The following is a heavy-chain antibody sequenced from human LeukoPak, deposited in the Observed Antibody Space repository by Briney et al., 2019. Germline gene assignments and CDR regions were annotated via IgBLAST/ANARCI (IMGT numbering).Heavy chain of an antibody. J-gene: IGHJ5*02. CDR3: ARQGSGYADWFDP. CDR2: IYHSGST. V-gene: IGHV4-38-2*01. D-gene: IGHD5-12*01. Sequence: SETLSLTCAVSGYSISSGYYWGWLRQPPGKGLEWIGSIYHSGSTYYNPSLKSRVTISVDTSKNQFSLKLSSVTAADTAVYYCARQGSGYADWFDPWGQGTLVTVSS. CDR1: GYSISSGYY.